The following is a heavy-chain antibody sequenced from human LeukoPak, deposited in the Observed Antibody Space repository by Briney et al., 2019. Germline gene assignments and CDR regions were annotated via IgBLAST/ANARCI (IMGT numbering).Heavy chain of an antibody. CDR3: ASDHSYGSASYYFTY. D-gene: IGHD3-10*01. V-gene: IGHV3-48*01. CDR2: ISSSTTI. CDR1: GFTFSSYG. J-gene: IGHJ4*02. Sequence: GGSLRLSCAASGFTFSSYGMNWVRQAPGKGLEWVSYISSSTTIYYADPVKGRFTISRDNSKNTLYLQMNSLRAEDTAVYFCASDHSYGSASYYFTYWGQGTLVTVSS.